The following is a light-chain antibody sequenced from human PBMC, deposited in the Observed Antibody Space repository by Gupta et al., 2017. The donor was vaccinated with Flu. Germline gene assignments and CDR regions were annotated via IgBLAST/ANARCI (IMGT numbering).Light chain of an antibody. J-gene: IGLJ2*01. CDR1: ALPKKY. CDR2: KDT. Sequence: PGQTARITCSGDALPKKYASWYQQKRGQAPVLLIFKDTETPSGIPARFSGSTSGTTVTLTITGVQAEDEADYYCQSADSSGTVVFGGGTKLAVL. CDR3: QSADSSGTVV. V-gene: IGLV3-25*03.